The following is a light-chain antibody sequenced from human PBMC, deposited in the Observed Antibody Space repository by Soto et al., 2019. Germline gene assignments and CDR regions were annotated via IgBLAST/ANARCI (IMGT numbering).Light chain of an antibody. CDR3: QQYNNWPPIT. V-gene: IGKV3-15*01. CDR2: GAS. J-gene: IGKJ5*01. Sequence: EIGMTQSPAPLSVSPGERATPSCRASQSVSRKLAWYQQTRGQAPRLLMYGASTRATGIPARFSGSGSGTEFTLTISSLQSEDFAVYYCQQYNNWPPITFGQGTRLEIK. CDR1: QSVSRK.